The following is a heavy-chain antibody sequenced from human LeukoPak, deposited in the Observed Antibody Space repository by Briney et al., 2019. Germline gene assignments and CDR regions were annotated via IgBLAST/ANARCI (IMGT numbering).Heavy chain of an antibody. V-gene: IGHV3-11*01. D-gene: IGHD1-26*01. CDR2: ISSSGSTI. CDR1: GFTFSDYY. CDR3: AREKVELNIVGATTGYYFDY. Sequence: TTGGSLRLSCAASGFTFSDYYMSWIRQAPGKGLEWVSYISSSGSTIYYADSVKGRFTISRDNAKNPLYLQMNSLRAEDTAVYYCAREKVELNIVGATTGYYFDYWGQGTLVTVSS. J-gene: IGHJ4*02.